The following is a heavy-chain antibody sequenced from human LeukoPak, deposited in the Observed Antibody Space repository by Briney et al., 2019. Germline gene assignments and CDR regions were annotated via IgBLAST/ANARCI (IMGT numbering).Heavy chain of an antibody. CDR2: IYHSGST. CDR3: AREGHTLGAAVDWFDP. V-gene: IGHV4-38-2*02. J-gene: IGHJ5*02. CDR1: GYSISSGYY. Sequence: SSETLSLTCTVSGYSISSGYYWGWIRQPPGKGLEWIGSIYHSGSTYYNPSLKSRVTISVDTSKNQFSLKLSSVTAADTAVYYCAREGHTLGAAVDWFDPWGQGTLVTVSS. D-gene: IGHD6-13*01.